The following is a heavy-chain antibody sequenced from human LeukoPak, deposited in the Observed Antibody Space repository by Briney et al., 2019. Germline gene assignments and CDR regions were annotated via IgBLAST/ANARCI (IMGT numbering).Heavy chain of an antibody. V-gene: IGHV3-21*01. Sequence: GGSLRLSCAASGSSFSIYSMNWVRQAPGKGLEWVSSISSSSSYIYYADSVKGRFTISRDNAKNSLYLQMDSLGAEDTAVYYCARAYYGSGTSHFDSWGQGTLVTVSS. CDR3: ARAYYGSGTSHFDS. CDR1: GSSFSIYS. D-gene: IGHD3-10*01. J-gene: IGHJ4*02. CDR2: ISSSSSYI.